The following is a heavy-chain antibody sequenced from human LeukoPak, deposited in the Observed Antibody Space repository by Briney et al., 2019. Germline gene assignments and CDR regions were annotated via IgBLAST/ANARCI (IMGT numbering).Heavy chain of an antibody. CDR3: ARERSLYDSSGFYWFDP. D-gene: IGHD3-22*01. Sequence: GASVKVSCKASGYTFTGYYMHWVRQAPGQGLEWMGWINPTSGGTNYAQKFQGRVTMTRDTSISTAYMELSRLRSDDTAVYYCARERSLYDSSGFYWFDPWGQGTLVTVSS. CDR1: GYTFTGYY. V-gene: IGHV1-2*02. CDR2: INPTSGGT. J-gene: IGHJ5*02.